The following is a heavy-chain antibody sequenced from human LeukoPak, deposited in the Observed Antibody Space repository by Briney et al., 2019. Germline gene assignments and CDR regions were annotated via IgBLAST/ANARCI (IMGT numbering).Heavy chain of an antibody. CDR2: INTGGNSI. J-gene: IGHJ4*02. CDR1: GFTFSNYW. V-gene: IGHV3-74*01. Sequence: GGSLRLSCAASGFTFSNYWMHWVRHVRGKGLVWVSRINTGGNSITYAYSVKGRFTISRDNAKNTLYLQMNSLRAEDTAVYYCARSNHADDYWGQGTLVTVSS. CDR3: ARSNHADDY. D-gene: IGHD4-11*01.